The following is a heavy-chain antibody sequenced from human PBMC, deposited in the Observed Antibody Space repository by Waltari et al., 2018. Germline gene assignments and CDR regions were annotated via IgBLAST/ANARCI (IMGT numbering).Heavy chain of an antibody. CDR2: IYHSGST. CDR1: GYSISSGYY. Sequence: QVQLQESGPGLVKPSETLSLTCAVSGYSISSGYYWGWIRQPPGKGLEWIGSIYHSGSTYYNPSLKSRVTISVDTSKNQFSLKLSSVTAADTAVYYSARFSRNYPLFDYWGQGTLVTVSS. V-gene: IGHV4-38-2*01. D-gene: IGHD3-10*01. CDR3: ARFSRNYPLFDY. J-gene: IGHJ4*02.